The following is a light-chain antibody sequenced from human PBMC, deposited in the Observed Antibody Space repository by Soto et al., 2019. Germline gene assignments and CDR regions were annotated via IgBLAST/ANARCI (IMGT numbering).Light chain of an antibody. CDR1: QSVSSSD. J-gene: IGKJ1*01. Sequence: EIVLTQSPGTLSLSPGERATLSCRASQSVSSSDLAWYQQRPGQAPRLLIYGASSRATGIPDRFSGSGSGTDFTFTISRLEPADFAVYYCQQYGSSPRTFGQGTKVDIK. CDR3: QQYGSSPRT. CDR2: GAS. V-gene: IGKV3-20*01.